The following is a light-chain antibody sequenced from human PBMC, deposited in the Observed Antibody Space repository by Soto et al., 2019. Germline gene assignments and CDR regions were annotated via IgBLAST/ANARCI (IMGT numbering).Light chain of an antibody. J-gene: IGLJ3*02. CDR2: RND. CDR1: TTNIGYNF. Sequence: QAVVTQPPSTTGTPGQRVTISCSGRTTNIGYNFVYWYQHLPGTAPKLLIYRNDERPSGVPDLFSGSKSGTSASLAISGLRSEDEADYYCAAWDGSLSAWVFGGGTKLTVL. CDR3: AAWDGSLSAWV. V-gene: IGLV1-47*01.